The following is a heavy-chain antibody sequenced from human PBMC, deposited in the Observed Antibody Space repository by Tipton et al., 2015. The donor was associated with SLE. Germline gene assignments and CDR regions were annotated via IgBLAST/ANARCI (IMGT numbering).Heavy chain of an antibody. D-gene: IGHD1-26*01. CDR1: GGSFSAYY. CDR3: ASTRHGDSGIYPGAFDI. Sequence: TLSLTCAVYGGSFSAYYWSWIRQPPGKGLEWIGYIYYSGSTNYNPSLKSRVTISVDTSKNQFSLKLSSVTAADTAVYYCASTRHGDSGIYPGAFDIWGQGTMVTVSS. V-gene: IGHV4-59*08. CDR2: IYYSGST. J-gene: IGHJ3*02.